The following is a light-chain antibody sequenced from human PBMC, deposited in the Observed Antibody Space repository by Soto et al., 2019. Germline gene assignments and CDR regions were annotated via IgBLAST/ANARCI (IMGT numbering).Light chain of an antibody. Sequence: QSALTQPASVSGSPGQSITISCTGTSSDVGGYDYVSWYQLHPGKAPKLMVFEVSNRPSGVSYRFCGSKSGNTASLTISGLQAEDEADYFCSSYSISTAYLFGPGTKLTVL. CDR2: EVS. J-gene: IGLJ1*01. V-gene: IGLV2-14*01. CDR3: SSYSISTAYL. CDR1: SSDVGGYDY.